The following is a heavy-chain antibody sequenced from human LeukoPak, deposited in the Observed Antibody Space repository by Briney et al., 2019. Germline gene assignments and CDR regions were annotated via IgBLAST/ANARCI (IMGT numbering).Heavy chain of an antibody. Sequence: GGSLRLSCAASGFTFSSYSMNWVRQAPGKGLEWVSSITTRSSYIYYADSVKGRFTVSRDDAKSSLYLQMSSLRAEDTAVYYCARDPAAAGSVWLDPWGQGILVTVSS. CDR3: ARDPAAAGSVWLDP. CDR1: GFTFSSYS. J-gene: IGHJ5*02. V-gene: IGHV3-21*01. D-gene: IGHD6-13*01. CDR2: ITTRSSYI.